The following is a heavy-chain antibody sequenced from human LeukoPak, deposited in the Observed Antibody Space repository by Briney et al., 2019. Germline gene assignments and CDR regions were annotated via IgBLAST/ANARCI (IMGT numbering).Heavy chain of an antibody. Sequence: PSETLSLTCTVSGGSINFGTYYWTWIRQPAGKGLEWIGRINPSGSTDYNPSLKSRVTISVDTSKNQFSLKLTSVTAADTAVYYCARAQQWLPFTYWGQGTLVTVSS. CDR1: GGSINFGTYY. D-gene: IGHD6-19*01. V-gene: IGHV4-61*02. CDR3: ARAQQWLPFTY. J-gene: IGHJ4*02. CDR2: INPSGST.